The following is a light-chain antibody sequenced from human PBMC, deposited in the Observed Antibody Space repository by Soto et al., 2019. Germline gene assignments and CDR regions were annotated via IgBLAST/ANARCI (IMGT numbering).Light chain of an antibody. CDR3: QQRSDWPLT. V-gene: IGKV3-11*01. CDR2: EAS. Sequence: EIVLTQSQATLSLSPGERATLSCRASHSVRSYLAWYQQRPGQTPRLLIYEASNRATGIPYRFSGSGSGSDFTLVISSLWAEDFAVYYCQQRSDWPLTFGGGTKVELK. J-gene: IGKJ4*02. CDR1: HSVRSY.